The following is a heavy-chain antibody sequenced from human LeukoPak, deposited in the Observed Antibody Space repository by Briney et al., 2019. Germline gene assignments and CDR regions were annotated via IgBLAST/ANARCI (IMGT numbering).Heavy chain of an antibody. V-gene: IGHV3-7*01. J-gene: IGHJ2*01. CDR2: IKEDGSEE. CDR3: TRRGAIPGHWYFDL. CDR1: GFNFGEFW. Sequence: PGGSLRLSCAASGFNFGEFWMAWVRQTPGKGLEWVADIKEDGSEEFYVDSVKGRFTISRDNAKNSLNLQMNSLRAEDTAVYYCTRRGAIPGHWYFDLWGRGTLVTVSS. D-gene: IGHD1-26*01.